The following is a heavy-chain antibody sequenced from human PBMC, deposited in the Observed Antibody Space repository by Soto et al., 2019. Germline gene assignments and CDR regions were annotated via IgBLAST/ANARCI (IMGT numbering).Heavy chain of an antibody. CDR3: ARGSRGFGELCDAFDI. CDR2: ISAYNGNA. V-gene: IGHV1-18*01. D-gene: IGHD3-10*01. J-gene: IGHJ3*02. Sequence: QVQLVQSGYEVKEPGASVTVSCKASGYTFNNYGITWVRQAPGQVLEWIGWISAYNGNANYPLKFQGRVTLTIDTSASRAYLESRSLRSDDTAFYYCARGSRGFGELCDAFDIWGPGTMVPVSS. CDR1: GYTFNNYG.